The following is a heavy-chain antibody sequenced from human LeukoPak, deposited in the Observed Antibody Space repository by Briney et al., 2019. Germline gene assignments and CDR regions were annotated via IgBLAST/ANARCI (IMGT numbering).Heavy chain of an antibody. CDR2: ITESGGST. V-gene: IGHV3-23*01. CDR3: AKFVNYGNYYYYYYMDV. J-gene: IGHJ6*03. Sequence: GGSLRLSCAASGFTFSRYAMSWVRQAPGKGLEWVSTITESGGSTFYADSVKGRFTISRDNSKHTLYLQMNSLRAEDTAVYYCAKFVNYGNYYYYYYMDVWGKGTTVTASS. CDR1: GFTFSRYA. D-gene: IGHD3-10*01.